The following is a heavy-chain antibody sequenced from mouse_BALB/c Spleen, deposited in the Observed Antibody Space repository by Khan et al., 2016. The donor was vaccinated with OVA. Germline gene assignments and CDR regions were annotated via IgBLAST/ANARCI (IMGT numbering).Heavy chain of an antibody. CDR1: GFTFSNYV. CDR3: TRHPPYDYVAMDY. CDR2: ISSGGSST. D-gene: IGHD2-4*01. Sequence: EVELVESGGVLVKPGGSLKLSCAASGFTFSNYVMSWVRQTPEKRLEWVATISSGGSSTYYPDSVKGRITISRDNAKNTLYLQVSSLRSEDTAIYYCTRHPPYDYVAMDYWGQGTSVTVSS. V-gene: IGHV5-9-3*01. J-gene: IGHJ4*01.